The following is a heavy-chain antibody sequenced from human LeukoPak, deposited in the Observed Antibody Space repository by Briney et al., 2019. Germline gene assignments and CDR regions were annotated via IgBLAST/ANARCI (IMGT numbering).Heavy chain of an antibody. V-gene: IGHV5-51*01. J-gene: IGHJ4*02. CDR3: ARRGYYYDSSGYYDY. CDR2: IYPVDSDT. CDR1: GYSFTNYW. D-gene: IGHD3-22*01. Sequence: GESLKIPCKCPGYSFTNYWSAWVRQIPGKDLEWMGIIYPVDSDTTYSPSFQGRVTTSADKSISTAYLQCSSLKASDTAMYYCARRGYYYDSSGYYDYWGQGTLVTVSS.